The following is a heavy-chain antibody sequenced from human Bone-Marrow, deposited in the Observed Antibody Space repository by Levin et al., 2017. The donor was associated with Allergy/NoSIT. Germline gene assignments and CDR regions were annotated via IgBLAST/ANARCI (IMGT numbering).Heavy chain of an antibody. D-gene: IGHD1-1*01. Sequence: LLLTCAASGFTFSSFWMNWVRQAPGKGLEWVASIKYDGSEKYYVDSVKGRFTISRDNAKNSLYLQMNSLRAEDAAVYYCARDHTTAGIYFDYWGQGTLVTVSS. V-gene: IGHV3-7*04. CDR1: GFTFSSFW. CDR2: IKYDGSEK. J-gene: IGHJ4*02. CDR3: ARDHTTAGIYFDY.